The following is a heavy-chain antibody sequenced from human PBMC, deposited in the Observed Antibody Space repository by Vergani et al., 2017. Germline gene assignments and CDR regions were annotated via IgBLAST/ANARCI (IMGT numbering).Heavy chain of an antibody. CDR2: ISGSDGST. V-gene: IGHV3-23*01. Sequence: EVQLLESGGGLVQPGGSLRLSCAASGFTFSSYAMSWVRQAPGKGLELVSAISGSDGSTYYADSVKGRFTISRDNSKNTLYLQMNSLRAEDTAVYYCAKDGSGSYPTFDYWGQGTLVTVSS. CDR3: AKDGSGSYPTFDY. J-gene: IGHJ4*02. D-gene: IGHD3-10*01. CDR1: GFTFSSYA.